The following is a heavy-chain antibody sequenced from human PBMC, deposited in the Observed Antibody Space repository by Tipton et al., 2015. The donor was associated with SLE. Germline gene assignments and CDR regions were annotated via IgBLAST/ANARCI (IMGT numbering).Heavy chain of an antibody. CDR3: ARGGVGGYDYFDY. Sequence: LRLSCTVSGGSIRSDDYYWTWIRRHPGKGLEWIGHINYGGSTYYKPSLKSRLTISVDTSKNQFSLKLSSVTAADTAVYFCARGGVGGYDYFDYWGQGTLVTVSS. V-gene: IGHV4-31*03. CDR2: INYGGST. CDR1: GGSIRSDDYY. D-gene: IGHD5-12*01. J-gene: IGHJ4*02.